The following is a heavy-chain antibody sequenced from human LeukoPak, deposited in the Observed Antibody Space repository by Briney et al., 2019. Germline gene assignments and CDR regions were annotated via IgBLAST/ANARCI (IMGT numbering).Heavy chain of an antibody. V-gene: IGHV3-7*01. Sequence: GGSLRLSCAASGFSFNAYWMAWVRQAPGTGLEWVANINPAGSETFHVDPVKVRFSISRDHAKTLVYLQMNSLRAEDTAVYYCATFGLVAALDLWGQGTLVTVSS. J-gene: IGHJ4*02. D-gene: IGHD5-12*01. CDR2: INPAGSET. CDR3: ATFGLVAALDL. CDR1: GFSFNAYW.